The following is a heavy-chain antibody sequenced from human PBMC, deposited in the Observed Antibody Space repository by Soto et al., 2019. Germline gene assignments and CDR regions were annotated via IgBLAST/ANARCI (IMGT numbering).Heavy chain of an antibody. J-gene: IGHJ4*02. CDR2: IIPIFGTA. CDR3: ASKYYDSSGYSPFDY. Sequence: ASVKVSCKASGGTFSSYAISWVRQAPGQGLEWMGGIIPIFGTANYAQKFQGRVTITADESTSTAYMELSSLRSEDTAVYYCASKYYDSSGYSPFDYWGQGTLVTVSS. V-gene: IGHV1-69*13. D-gene: IGHD3-22*01. CDR1: GGTFSSYA.